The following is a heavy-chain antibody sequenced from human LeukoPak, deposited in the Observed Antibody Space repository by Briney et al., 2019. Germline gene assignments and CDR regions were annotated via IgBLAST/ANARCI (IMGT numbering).Heavy chain of an antibody. V-gene: IGHV4-61*02. D-gene: IGHD3-10*01. CDR3: ARETPLLWFGDFSHYYYMDV. Sequence: PSETLSLTCTVSGGSISSGSYYWSWIRQPAGKGLEWIGRIYTSGSTNYNPSLKNRVTISVDTSKNQFSLKLSSVTAADTAVHYCARETPLLWFGDFSHYYYMDVWGKGTTVTVSS. CDR2: IYTSGST. CDR1: GGSISSGSYY. J-gene: IGHJ6*03.